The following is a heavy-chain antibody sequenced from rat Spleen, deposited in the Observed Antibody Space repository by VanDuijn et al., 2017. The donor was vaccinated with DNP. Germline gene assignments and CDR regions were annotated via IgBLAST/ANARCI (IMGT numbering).Heavy chain of an antibody. CDR2: ITRGGGTT. V-gene: IGHV5-31*01. D-gene: IGHD1-4*01. CDR3: ATSPGPNWFAY. CDR1: GFTFNNYW. Sequence: EVQLVESGGDLVQPGRSLKVSCVVSGFTFNNYWMTWIRQVPGKGLEWVASITRGGGTTNYRDSVKGRFTISRDNANRTLYLQMDSLRSEDTATYYCATSPGPNWFAYWGQGTLVTVSS. J-gene: IGHJ3*01.